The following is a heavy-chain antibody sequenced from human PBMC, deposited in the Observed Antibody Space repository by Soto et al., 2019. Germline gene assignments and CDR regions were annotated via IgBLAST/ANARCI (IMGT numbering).Heavy chain of an antibody. CDR3: ARDEATNWFDP. Sequence: VQLVQSGAEVKKPGSSVKVSCKASGGTFSNDAISWVRQAPGQGLEWMGGIITMFGTTIYAQKFQGRVTITADRSTSTAYMELSSLRSEDTAVYFCARDEATNWFDPWGQGTLVTVSS. J-gene: IGHJ5*02. CDR1: GGTFSNDA. CDR2: IITMFGTT. V-gene: IGHV1-69*06.